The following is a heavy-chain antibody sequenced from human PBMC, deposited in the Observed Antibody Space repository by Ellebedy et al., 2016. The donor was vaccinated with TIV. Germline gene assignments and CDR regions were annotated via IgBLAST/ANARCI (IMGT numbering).Heavy chain of an antibody. CDR2: IYYSGST. CDR1: GGSISSYY. Sequence: MPSETLSLTCTVSGGSISSYYWSWIRQPPGQGLEWIGYIYYSGSTNYNPSLKSRVTISVDTSKNQFSLKLSSVTAADTAVYYCARQRWFGELSWGQGTLVTVSS. V-gene: IGHV4-59*08. CDR3: ARQRWFGELS. D-gene: IGHD3-10*01. J-gene: IGHJ5*02.